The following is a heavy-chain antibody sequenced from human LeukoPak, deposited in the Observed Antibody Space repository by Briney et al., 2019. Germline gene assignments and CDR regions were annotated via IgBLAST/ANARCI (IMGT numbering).Heavy chain of an antibody. CDR3: ARRSHYDSSGYLDY. J-gene: IGHJ4*02. Sequence: GGSLRLSCAASGFTFRDYYMSWIRQAPGKGLEGVSYISSSGSTIYYADSVKGRFTISRDNAKNSLYLQMNSLRAEDTAVYYCARRSHYDSSGYLDYWGQGTLVTVSS. V-gene: IGHV3-11*01. CDR1: GFTFRDYY. CDR2: ISSSGSTI. D-gene: IGHD3-22*01.